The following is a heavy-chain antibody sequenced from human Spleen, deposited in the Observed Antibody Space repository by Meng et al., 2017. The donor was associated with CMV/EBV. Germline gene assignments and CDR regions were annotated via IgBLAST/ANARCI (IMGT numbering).Heavy chain of an antibody. D-gene: IGHD6-6*01. V-gene: IGHV4-59*08. J-gene: IGHJ4*02. CDR3: AKHVNLVRVQLADFDY. CDR2: VYYSGST. Sequence: SETLSLTCTVSGGSISGYYWSWIRHPPGKGLEWIGYVYYSGSTYYNPSLKSRVTISVDTSKNQFSLKLSSVTAADTAVYYCAKHVNLVRVQLADFDYWGQGTLVTVSS. CDR1: GGSISGYY.